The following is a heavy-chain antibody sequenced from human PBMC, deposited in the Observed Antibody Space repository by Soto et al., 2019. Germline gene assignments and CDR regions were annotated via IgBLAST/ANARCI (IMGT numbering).Heavy chain of an antibody. Sequence: QVQLQESGPGLVKPSQTLSLTCTVSGGSISSGGYYWSWIRQHPGKGLEWIGYIYYSGSTYYNPSLKSRVTTSVDPSKNQFSLKLSSVTAADTAVYYCARDAEYCGGDCRNFDYWGQGTLVTVSS. J-gene: IGHJ4*02. CDR1: GGSISSGGYY. CDR3: ARDAEYCGGDCRNFDY. V-gene: IGHV4-31*03. CDR2: IYYSGST. D-gene: IGHD2-21*02.